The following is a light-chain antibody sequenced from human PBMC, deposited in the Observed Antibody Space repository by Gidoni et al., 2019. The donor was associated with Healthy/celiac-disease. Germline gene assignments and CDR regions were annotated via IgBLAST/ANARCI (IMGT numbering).Light chain of an antibody. CDR3: QQYTSIPHT. CDR2: GAS. CDR1: QSVSSSY. V-gene: IGKV3-20*01. J-gene: IGKJ2*01. Sequence: EIVLTQSPGTLSLSPGERATLSCRASQSVSSSYLAWYQQKPGQAPRLRIYGASTRATGIPDRFSGSGSGTDFTLTITRLEPEDFAVYSCQQYTSIPHTFXQXTKVEVK.